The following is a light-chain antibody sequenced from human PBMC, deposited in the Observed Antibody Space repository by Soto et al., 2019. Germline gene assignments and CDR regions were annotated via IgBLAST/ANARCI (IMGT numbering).Light chain of an antibody. J-gene: IGKJ1*01. CDR1: QSVRSER. Sequence: EIVLMQSPDTLSLSPGERATLSCRASQSVRSERLAWYQQKRGQAPRLVIFDASFRASGLPDRVSGSGSETDVTLTVSRLELEDFAVYFCHQYGTSPQTFGQGTKVDIK. V-gene: IGKV3-20*01. CDR3: HQYGTSPQT. CDR2: DAS.